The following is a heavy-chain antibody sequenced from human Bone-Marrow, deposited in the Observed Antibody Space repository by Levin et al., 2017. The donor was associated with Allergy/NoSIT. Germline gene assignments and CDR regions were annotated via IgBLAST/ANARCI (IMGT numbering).Heavy chain of an antibody. Sequence: GGSLRLSCAASGFTFSSYGMHWVRQAPGKGLEWVAVIWYEGSNKYYADSVKGRFTISRDNSKNTLYLQMNSLRAEDTAVYYCARSGPSIAAAGTGRQQLPHGDAFDIWGQGTMVIVSS. CDR2: IWYEGSNK. V-gene: IGHV3-33*01. CDR1: GFTFSSYG. CDR3: ARSGPSIAAAGTGRQQLPHGDAFDI. D-gene: IGHD6-13*01. J-gene: IGHJ3*02.